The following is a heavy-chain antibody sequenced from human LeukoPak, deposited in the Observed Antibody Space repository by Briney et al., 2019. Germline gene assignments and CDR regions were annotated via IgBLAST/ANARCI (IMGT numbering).Heavy chain of an antibody. CDR3: AKRGVVVRVFLVGFHKEAYYFDS. V-gene: IGHV3-23*01. Sequence: GGSLRLSCAVSGFTLSNYCMSWVRQAPGKGLEWVAGLSGSAGGTNYADSVKGRFTISRDNSKNTLFLQMDRLRAEDTAVYFCAKRGVVVRVFLVGFHKEAYYFDSWGQGAQVTVSS. CDR2: LSGSAGGT. J-gene: IGHJ4*02. CDR1: GFTLSNYC. D-gene: IGHD3-10*01.